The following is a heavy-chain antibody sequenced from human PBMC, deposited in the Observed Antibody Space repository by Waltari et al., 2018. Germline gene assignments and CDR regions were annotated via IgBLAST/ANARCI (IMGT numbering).Heavy chain of an antibody. CDR1: GGSIIHNKYY. CDR2: IFYRGST. Sequence: QLQLQESGPGLVKPSEPLSLTCTLPGGSIIHNKYYWGCIRQPPGKGLEWIGSIFYRGSTHYNPSLKSRVTMSVDTSKNQFSLKLSSVTAADTARYYCARDYDSSGYYYDYWGQGVLVTVSS. CDR3: ARDYDSSGYYYDY. V-gene: IGHV4-39*02. J-gene: IGHJ4*02. D-gene: IGHD3-22*01.